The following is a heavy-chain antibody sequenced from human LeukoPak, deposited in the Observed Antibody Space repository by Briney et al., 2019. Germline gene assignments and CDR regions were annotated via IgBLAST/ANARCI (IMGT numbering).Heavy chain of an antibody. J-gene: IGHJ5*02. CDR3: AHVRYCSGAGCYFNPKSDNWFDP. D-gene: IGHD2-15*01. Sequence: SGPTLVKPTQTLTLTCTFSGFSLSTSGVGVGWIRQPPGKALEWLALIYWDDDKRYSPSLKSRLTITKDTSKNQVVLTMTNMDPVDTATYYCAHVRYCSGAGCYFNPKSDNWFDPWGQGNLVTVSS. CDR1: GFSLSTSGVG. V-gene: IGHV2-5*02. CDR2: IYWDDDK.